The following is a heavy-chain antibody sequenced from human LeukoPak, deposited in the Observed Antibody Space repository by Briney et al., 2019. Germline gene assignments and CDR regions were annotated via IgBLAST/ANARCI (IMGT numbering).Heavy chain of an antibody. Sequence: PSQTLSLTCTVSGGSISSGDYYWSWIRQPPGKGLEWIGYIYYSGSTYYNPSLKSRVTISVDTSKNQFSLKLSSVTAADTAVYYCARLSAAADAVDYWGQGTLVTVSS. V-gene: IGHV4-30-4*01. CDR1: GGSISSGDYY. CDR2: IYYSGST. D-gene: IGHD6-13*01. J-gene: IGHJ4*02. CDR3: ARLSAAADAVDY.